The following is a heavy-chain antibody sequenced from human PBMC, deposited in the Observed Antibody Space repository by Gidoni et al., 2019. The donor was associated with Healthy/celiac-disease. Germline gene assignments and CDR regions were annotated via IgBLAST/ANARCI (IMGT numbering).Heavy chain of an antibody. CDR3: AAELGSVAFDY. Sequence: QMQLVQSGPEVKKPGTSVKVSCKASGFTFTSSAVQWVRQARGQRLEWIGWLVVGSGNTNYAQKFQERVTITRDMSTSTAYMELSSLRSEDTAVYYCAAELGSVAFDYWGQGTPGHRLL. V-gene: IGHV1-58*01. D-gene: IGHD6-19*01. J-gene: IGHJ4*02. CDR1: GFTFTSSA. CDR2: LVVGSGNT.